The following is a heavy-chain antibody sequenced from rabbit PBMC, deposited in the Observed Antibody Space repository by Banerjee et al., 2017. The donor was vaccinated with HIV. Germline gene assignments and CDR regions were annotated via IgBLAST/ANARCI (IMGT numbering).Heavy chain of an antibody. Sequence: QEQLEESGGDLVKPEGSLTLTCTASGFSLSNKYVMCWVRQAPGKGLEWIACINTSTGNTVYASWAKGRFTISQTSSTTVTLQMTSLTAADTATYFCARDLAGAIGWNFNLWGQGTLVTVS. CDR1: GFSLSNKYV. V-gene: IGHV1S45*01. CDR2: INTSTGNT. CDR3: ARDLAGAIGWNFNL. D-gene: IGHD4-1*01. J-gene: IGHJ4*01.